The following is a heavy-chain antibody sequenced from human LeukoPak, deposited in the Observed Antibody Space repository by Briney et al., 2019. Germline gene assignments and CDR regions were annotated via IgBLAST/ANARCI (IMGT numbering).Heavy chain of an antibody. CDR2: INHSGST. V-gene: IGHV4-34*01. CDR3: ARGRTIFGVVIHHWFDP. Sequence: SDTLSLTCAVYGGSFSGYYWSWIRQPPGKGLEWIGEINHSGSTNYNPSLKSRVTISVDTSKNQFALKLSSVTAADTAVYYCARGRTIFGVVIHHWFDPWGQGTLVTVSS. J-gene: IGHJ5*02. D-gene: IGHD3-3*01. CDR1: GGSFSGYY.